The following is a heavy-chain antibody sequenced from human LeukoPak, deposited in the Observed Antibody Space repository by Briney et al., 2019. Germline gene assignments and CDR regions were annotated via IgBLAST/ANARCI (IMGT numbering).Heavy chain of an antibody. D-gene: IGHD6-13*01. CDR1: GDSVSRDTAA. CDR3: ARDRGGSSWYYFDN. V-gene: IGHV6-1*01. J-gene: IGHJ4*02. Sequence: SQTLSLTCAIAGDSVSRDTAAWNWVRQSPSRGLEWLGRTYYRSKWYNDYAVSVKSRITINQDPSKNPFSLQLNSVTPEDTAVCYCARDRGGSSWYYFDNWGQGSLVTVSS. CDR2: TYYRSKWYN.